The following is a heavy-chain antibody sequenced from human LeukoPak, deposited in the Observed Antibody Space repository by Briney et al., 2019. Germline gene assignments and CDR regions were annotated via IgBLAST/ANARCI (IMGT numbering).Heavy chain of an antibody. CDR2: IYYSGST. D-gene: IGHD1-26*01. V-gene: IGHV4-31*03. CDR3: ARQGGSYYYYGMDV. CDR1: GGSFSSGGYY. Sequence: SETLSLTCTVSGGSFSSGGYYWSWIRQHPGKGLEWVGYIYYSGSTYYNPSLKSRVTISVDKSKNQFSLKLSSVTAADTAVYYCARQGGSYYYYGMDVWGQGTTVTVSS. J-gene: IGHJ6*02.